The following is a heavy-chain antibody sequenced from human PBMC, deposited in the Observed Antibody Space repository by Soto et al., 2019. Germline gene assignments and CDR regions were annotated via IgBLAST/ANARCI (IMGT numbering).Heavy chain of an antibody. V-gene: IGHV1-2*02. D-gene: IGHD6-13*01. CDR1: GSRFTAHF. J-gene: IGHJ5*02. CDR2: INPNSGDT. CDR3: ARGGSWYET. Sequence: QVQLVQSGAEVKRSGASVKVSCKASGSRFTAHFMHWVRQAPGQGLEWMGWINPNSGDTNYSPKFQGRVTMTRDTSTVTVYMVLRSLTSHDTAVYYCARGGSWYETWGQGTRVAVSS.